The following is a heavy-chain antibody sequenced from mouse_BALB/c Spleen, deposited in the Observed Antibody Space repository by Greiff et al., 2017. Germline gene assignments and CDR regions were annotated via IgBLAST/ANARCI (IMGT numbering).Heavy chain of an antibody. Sequence: EVHLVESGGGLVQPGGSLKLSCAASGFDFSRYWMSWVRQAPGKGLEWIGEINPDSSTINYTPSLKDKFIISRDNAKNTLYLQMSKVRSEDTALYYCARPVGGNYEGDYWGQGTSVTVSS. CDR3: ARPVGGNYEGDY. V-gene: IGHV4-1*02. CDR2: INPDSSTI. CDR1: GFDFSRYW. J-gene: IGHJ4*01. D-gene: IGHD2-1*01.